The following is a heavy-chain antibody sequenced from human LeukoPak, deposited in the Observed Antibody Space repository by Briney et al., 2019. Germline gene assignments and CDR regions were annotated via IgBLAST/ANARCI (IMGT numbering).Heavy chain of an antibody. D-gene: IGHD1-7*01. V-gene: IGHV3-21*01. J-gene: IGHJ4*02. CDR3: ASGTVGNYALDY. CDR1: GLTFSRYN. CDR2: IGTISNNI. Sequence: GGSPRLSCAASGLTFSRYNMNWVRDAPGEGREWVSSIGTISNNIYYTDSLKGRFTISRDNAKNSLYLQVDSMRVEDTAVYFCASGTVGNYALDYWGQGTLVTVSS.